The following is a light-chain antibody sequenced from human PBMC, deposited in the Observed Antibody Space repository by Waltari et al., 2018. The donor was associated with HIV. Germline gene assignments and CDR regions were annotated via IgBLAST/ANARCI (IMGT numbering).Light chain of an antibody. V-gene: IGLV2-14*01. CDR1: SSDVGGLHF. J-gene: IGLJ2*01. Sequence: QSALTQPASVSGSPGQSITISRTVTSSDVGGLHFVSWFQHHPGKAPKVMIYEVRNRPARVANRFAGSKSGNAASPAISGLQAEDEADYYCSSYTSSSTLVFGGGTKLTVL. CDR3: SSYTSSSTLV. CDR2: EVR.